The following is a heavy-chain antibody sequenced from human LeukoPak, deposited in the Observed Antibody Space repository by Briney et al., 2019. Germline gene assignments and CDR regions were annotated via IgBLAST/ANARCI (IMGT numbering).Heavy chain of an antibody. V-gene: IGHV3-33*01. J-gene: IGHJ6*02. CDR1: GFTFSSSG. D-gene: IGHD6-6*01. CDR2: IWYDGSNK. CDR3: ARDRTSSSPTPLYYYYGMDV. Sequence: GGSLRLSCAASGFTFSSSGMHWVRQAPGKGLEWVAVIWYDGSNKYYADSVKGRFTISRDNSKNTLYLQMNSLRAEDTAVYYCARDRTSSSPTPLYYYYGMDVWGQGTTVTVSS.